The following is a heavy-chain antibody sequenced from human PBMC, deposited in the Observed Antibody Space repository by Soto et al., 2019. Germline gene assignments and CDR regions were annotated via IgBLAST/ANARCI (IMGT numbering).Heavy chain of an antibody. V-gene: IGHV3-23*01. CDR3: AKDAPVKQELWTMVRGVHNYFDY. J-gene: IGHJ4*02. Sequence: GGSLRLSCAASGFTFSSYAMSWVRQAPGKGLEWVSAISGSGGSTYYADSVKGRFTISRDNSKNTLYLQMNSLRAEDTAVYYCAKDAPVKQELWTMVRGVHNYFDYWGQGTLVTVSS. CDR2: ISGSGGST. CDR1: GFTFSSYA. D-gene: IGHD3-10*01.